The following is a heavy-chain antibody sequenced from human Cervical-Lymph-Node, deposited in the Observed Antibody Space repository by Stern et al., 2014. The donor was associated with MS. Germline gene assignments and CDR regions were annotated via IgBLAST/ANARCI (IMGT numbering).Heavy chain of an antibody. D-gene: IGHD4-23*01. J-gene: IGHJ4*02. CDR3: ARGRGGNYRYYFDY. CDR2: ISSGGSYI. Sequence: EVQLLESGGGLVKPGGSLRLSCAASGFTFSSYSMNWIRQAPGKGLEWVASISSGGSYIYYADSLKGRFTISRDNAKNSLYLQMNSLRAEDPAVYYRARGRGGNYRYYFDYRGQGTLVTVSS. CDR1: GFTFSSYS. V-gene: IGHV3-21*01.